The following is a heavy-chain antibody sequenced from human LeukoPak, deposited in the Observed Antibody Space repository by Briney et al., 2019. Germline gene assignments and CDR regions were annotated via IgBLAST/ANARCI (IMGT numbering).Heavy chain of an antibody. CDR1: GGSFSGYY. Sequence: SETVSLTCAVYGGSFSGYYWSWIRQPPGKGLEWIGEINHSGSTIYNPSLKSRITISVDTSKNQFSLKLRSVTAADTAVYYCARVLPGDYVWYFDYWGQGTLVTVSS. J-gene: IGHJ4*02. V-gene: IGHV4-34*01. D-gene: IGHD3-16*01. CDR3: ARVLPGDYVWYFDY. CDR2: INHSGST.